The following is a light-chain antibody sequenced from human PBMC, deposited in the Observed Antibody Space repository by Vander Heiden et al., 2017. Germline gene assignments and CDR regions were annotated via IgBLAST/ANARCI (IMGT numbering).Light chain of an antibody. J-gene: IGLJ1*01. Sequence: QSVLTQPPSASGTPGQRVSISCSGRNYNIGSNYVYWYQHLPGTAPKLLIFSNDQRPSGVPDRFSGSKSGTSASLAISGLRSEDEADYYCASWDDTLSGFFVFGTGTKVTVL. CDR1: NYNIGSNY. CDR2: SND. V-gene: IGLV1-47*01. CDR3: ASWDDTLSGFFV.